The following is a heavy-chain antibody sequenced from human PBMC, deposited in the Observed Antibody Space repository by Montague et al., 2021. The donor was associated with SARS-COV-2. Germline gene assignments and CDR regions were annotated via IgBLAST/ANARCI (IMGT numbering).Heavy chain of an antibody. CDR2: IYYSGST. Sequence: SETLSLTCTVPGGSISSYYWSWIRHPPGKGLEWIGYIYYSGSTNYNPSLKSRVTISVDTSKNQFSLKLSSVTAADTAVYYCARYGSGKYHADYSGSYHLDYWGQGTLVTVSS. CDR1: GGSISSYY. J-gene: IGHJ4*02. CDR3: ARYGSGKYHADYSGSYHLDY. V-gene: IGHV4-59*01. D-gene: IGHD1-26*01.